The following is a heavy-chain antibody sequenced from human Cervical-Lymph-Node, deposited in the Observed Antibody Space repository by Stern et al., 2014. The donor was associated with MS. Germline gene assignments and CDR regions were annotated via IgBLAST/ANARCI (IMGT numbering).Heavy chain of an antibody. CDR2: VYYSGSI. CDR1: GGSVSSGGYF. CDR3: ARNPALWYFDL. V-gene: IGHV4-31*03. J-gene: IGHJ2*01. Sequence: QLQLQESGPGLVKPLHTLSLTCTVSGGSVSSGGYFWNWIRQHPGKGLEWIGHVYYSGSIAYNPSLKSRVTISVDTSKNQFSLRLRSVTAADTAVYYCARNPALWYFDLWGRGTLAAVSS. D-gene: IGHD3-3*02.